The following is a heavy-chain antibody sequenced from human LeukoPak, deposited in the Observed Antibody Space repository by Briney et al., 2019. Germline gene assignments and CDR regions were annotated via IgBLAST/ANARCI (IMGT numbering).Heavy chain of an antibody. J-gene: IGHJ6*02. V-gene: IGHV3-23*01. CDR1: GFTFSSYA. Sequence: SGGSLRLSCAASGFTFSSYAMSWVRQAPGKGLEWVSAISGSGGSTYYADSVKGRFTISRDNSKNTLYLQMNSLRAEDTAVYYCAKCLYYYDSSGYYTYYYYGMDVWGQGTTVTVSS. D-gene: IGHD3-22*01. CDR2: ISGSGGST. CDR3: AKCLYYYDSSGYYTYYYYGMDV.